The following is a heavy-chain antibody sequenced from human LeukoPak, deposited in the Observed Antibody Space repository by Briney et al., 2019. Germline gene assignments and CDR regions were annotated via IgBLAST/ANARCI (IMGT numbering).Heavy chain of an antibody. V-gene: IGHV3-30*18. D-gene: IGHD3-10*01. CDR1: GFTFSNYG. CDR3: AKEGYSASRTFRGDFDY. J-gene: IGHJ4*02. CDR2: VSYHGNTK. Sequence: PGGSLRLSCATSGFTFSNYGMHWVRQAPGEGLQWVAVVSYHGNTKYYLESVRGRFTISRDNSMNTLYLEMNSLRADDTAVYYCAKEGYSASRTFRGDFDYWGQGTPGTVSS.